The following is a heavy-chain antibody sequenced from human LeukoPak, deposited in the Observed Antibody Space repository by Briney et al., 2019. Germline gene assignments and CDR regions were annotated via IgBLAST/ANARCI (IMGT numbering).Heavy chain of an antibody. CDR3: AREVEYQLLYGQGY. CDR1: GYTFTGYY. J-gene: IGHJ4*02. V-gene: IGHV1-2*02. CDR2: INPNSGGT. Sequence: SVKVSCKASGYTFTGYYMHWVRQAPGQGLEWMGWINPNSGGTNYAQRFQGRVTMTRDTSISTAYMELSRLRSDDTAVYYCAREVEYQLLYGQGYWGQGTLVTVSS. D-gene: IGHD2-2*02.